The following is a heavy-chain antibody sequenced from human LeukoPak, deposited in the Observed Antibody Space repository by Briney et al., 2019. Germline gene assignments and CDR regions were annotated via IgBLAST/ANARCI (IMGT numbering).Heavy chain of an antibody. V-gene: IGHV1-18*01. J-gene: IGHJ5*02. CDR3: ARDSYYYDSSGYYPNWFDP. Sequence: ASVKVSCKASGYTFTSYGTSWVRQAPGQGLEWMGWISAYNGNTNYAQKLQGRVTMTTDTSTSTAYMELRSLRSDDTVVYYCARDSYYYDSSGYYPNWFDPWGQGTLVTVSS. D-gene: IGHD3-22*01. CDR1: GYTFTSYG. CDR2: ISAYNGNT.